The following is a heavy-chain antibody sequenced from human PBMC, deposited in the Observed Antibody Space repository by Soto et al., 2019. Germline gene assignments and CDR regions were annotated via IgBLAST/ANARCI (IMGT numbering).Heavy chain of an antibody. Sequence: QVQLVQSGAEVKKPGSSVKVSCKASGGTFSSHAINWVRQAPGQGLEWMGRIIPLFDTANYAQKFQGRVTITADESTSTVYMVLSSLRSEDTALYYCARDLHSSSPVDWVDPWGQGTLVTVSS. CDR3: ARDLHSSSPVDWVDP. D-gene: IGHD6-13*01. CDR1: GGTFSSHA. V-gene: IGHV1-69*18. CDR2: IIPLFDTA. J-gene: IGHJ5*02.